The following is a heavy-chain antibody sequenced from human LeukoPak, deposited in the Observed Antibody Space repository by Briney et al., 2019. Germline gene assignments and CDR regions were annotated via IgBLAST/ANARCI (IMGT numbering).Heavy chain of an antibody. J-gene: IGHJ4*02. V-gene: IGHV6-1*01. CDR1: GDSVSSSSAA. CDR3: ASNYYDSSGYSYYFDY. Sequence: SQTLSLTCAVSGDSVSSSSAAWNWIRQSPSRGLEWLGRTYYRSKWNNDYAGSVKGRITINADISKNQFSLKLSSVTAADTAVYYCASNYYDSSGYSYYFDYWGQGTLVTVSP. CDR2: TYYRSKWNN. D-gene: IGHD3-22*01.